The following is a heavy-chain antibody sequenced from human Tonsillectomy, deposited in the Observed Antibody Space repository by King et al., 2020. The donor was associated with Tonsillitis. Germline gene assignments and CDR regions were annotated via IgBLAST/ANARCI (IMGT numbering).Heavy chain of an antibody. CDR2: VIPIFETP. V-gene: IGHV1-69*01. Sequence: HVQLVESGAEVKTPGSSVKVSCKASGGTFSSYAICWVRQAPGQGLEWMGGVIPIFETPNYAHKFQGRLTITADQSTNTAYMDLSGLRSDDTALYYCARLSNYGLDVWGQGTAVTVTS. CDR3: ARLSNYGLDV. CDR1: GGTFSSYA. J-gene: IGHJ6*02.